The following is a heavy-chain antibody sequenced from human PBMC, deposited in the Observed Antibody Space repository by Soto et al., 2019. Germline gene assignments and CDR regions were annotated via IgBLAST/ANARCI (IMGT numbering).Heavy chain of an antibody. CDR2: MYYGGNT. Sequence: QVQLEESGPGLVKPSETLSLACSVSGASVTTYYWNWIRQPPGKRLEWIGHMYYGGNTDYNPSLKGRVSFSVDTSKNQFSLKLPSLTAADTAVYYCATGRGGYATPYWGQGILVVVSS. D-gene: IGHD5-12*01. CDR1: GASVTTYY. CDR3: ATGRGGYATPY. V-gene: IGHV4-59*02. J-gene: IGHJ4*02.